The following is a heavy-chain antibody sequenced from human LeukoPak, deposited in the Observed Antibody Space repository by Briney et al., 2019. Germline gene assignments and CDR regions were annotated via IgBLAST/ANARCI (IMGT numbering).Heavy chain of an antibody. V-gene: IGHV4-59*01. J-gene: IGHJ4*02. CDR3: ARIDTSWFTFDD. D-gene: IGHD2-2*01. CDR2: ISYSGST. CDR1: GVSIISYY. Sequence: SQTLSLTCTVSGVSIISYYWSWIRQPPGKGLDWIGYISYSGSTNYNPSLKSRVTISVDTPKSQFSLKLSSVTAADTALYYCARIDTSWFTFDDWGQGTLVTVS.